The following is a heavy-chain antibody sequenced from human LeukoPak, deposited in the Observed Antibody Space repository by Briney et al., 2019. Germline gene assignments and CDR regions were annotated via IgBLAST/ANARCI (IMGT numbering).Heavy chain of an antibody. CDR1: GFTFSSYG. V-gene: IGHV3-30*03. CDR2: ISYDGSNK. D-gene: IGHD3-10*01. Sequence: GGSLRLSCAASGFTFSSYGINWVRQAPGKGLEWVAVISYDGSNKYYADSVKGRFTISRDNSKNTLYLQMNSLRAEDTAVYYCAREDYYGSGSYYMGDWGQGTLVTVSS. CDR3: AREDYYGSGSYYMGD. J-gene: IGHJ4*02.